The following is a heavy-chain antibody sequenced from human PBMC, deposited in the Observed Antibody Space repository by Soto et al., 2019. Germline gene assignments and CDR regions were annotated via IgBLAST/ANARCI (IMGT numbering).Heavy chain of an antibody. CDR3: ASTIAARAPLYGMDV. J-gene: IGHJ6*02. Sequence: PSETLSLTCAVYGGSFSGYYWSWIRQPPGNGLEWIGEINHSGSTNYNPSLKSRVTISVDTSKNQFSLKLSSVTAADTAVYYCASTIAARAPLYGMDVWGQGTTVTVSS. D-gene: IGHD6-6*01. CDR2: INHSGST. CDR1: GGSFSGYY. V-gene: IGHV4-34*01.